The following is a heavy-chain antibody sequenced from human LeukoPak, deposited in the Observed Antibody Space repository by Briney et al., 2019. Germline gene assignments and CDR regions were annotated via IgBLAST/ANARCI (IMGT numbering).Heavy chain of an antibody. Sequence: PGGSLRLSCAASGFIFDDYAMHWVRQAPGKGLEWVSGIGWNSGTIGYADSVKGRFTISRDNAKNSLYLQMSSLRVEDTAFYYCAKDFAYSGYGQHWGQGTLVTVSS. J-gene: IGHJ1*01. D-gene: IGHD5-12*01. CDR3: AKDFAYSGYGQH. CDR1: GFIFDDYA. CDR2: IGWNSGTI. V-gene: IGHV3-9*01.